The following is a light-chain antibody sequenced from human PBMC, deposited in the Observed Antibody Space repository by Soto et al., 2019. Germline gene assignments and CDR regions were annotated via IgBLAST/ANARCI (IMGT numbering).Light chain of an antibody. CDR3: QHYDGSKT. CDR2: DAS. V-gene: IGKV3-20*01. CDR1: QSVNSNY. Sequence: ETVLTQSPGTLSLSPGERATLSCRASQSVNSNYLAWYQQKPGQAPRLLIYDASSRATGIPDRFSGSGSGTDFTLTISRREPDDLAVYYCQHYDGSKTFGQGTKVEIK. J-gene: IGKJ1*01.